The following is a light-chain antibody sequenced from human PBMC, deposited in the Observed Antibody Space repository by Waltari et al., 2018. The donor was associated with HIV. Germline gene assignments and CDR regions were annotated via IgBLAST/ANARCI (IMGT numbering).Light chain of an antibody. CDR3: MQGSEFPWT. J-gene: IGKJ1*01. CDR1: QSLVHRDGDTH. CDR2: KIS. Sequence: DIVITQSPLSLPVTVGQPASISCRSGQSLVHRDGDTHLSWLQQRPGQPPRLLVHKISNRFSGVPDRFRGSGAGTDFTLHISRVEPEDVGVYYCMQGSEFPWTFGQGTTLEI. V-gene: IGKV2-24*01.